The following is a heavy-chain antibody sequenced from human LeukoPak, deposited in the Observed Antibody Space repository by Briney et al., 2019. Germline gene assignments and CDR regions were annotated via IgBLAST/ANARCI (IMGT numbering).Heavy chain of an antibody. D-gene: IGHD6-19*01. CDR2: SYTSGST. CDR1: GGSISSYY. CDR3: ARGAGTGWRFDS. J-gene: IGHJ4*02. V-gene: IGHV4-4*07. Sequence: SETLSLTCTVSGGSISSYYWSWIRKPAGKGLEWIGRSYTSGSTNYNTSLKIRVTISVDTSKNQFSLKLSSVTAADTAVYYCARGAGTGWRFDSWGQGTLVTVSS.